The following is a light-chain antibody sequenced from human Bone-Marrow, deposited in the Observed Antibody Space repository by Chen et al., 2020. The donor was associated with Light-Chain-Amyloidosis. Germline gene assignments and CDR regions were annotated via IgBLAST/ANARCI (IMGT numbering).Light chain of an antibody. J-gene: IGLJ2*01. Sequence: QSALTQPRSVSGSPGQSVTIPCTGTSSDVGGYNYVSWYQQHPGKAPKLMIYDVSKRPSGVPDRFSGSKSGNTASLTISGLQAEDEADYYCCSYAGSYTFYVVFGGGTKLTVL. CDR2: DVS. V-gene: IGLV2-11*01. CDR1: SSDVGGYNY. CDR3: CSYAGSYTFYVV.